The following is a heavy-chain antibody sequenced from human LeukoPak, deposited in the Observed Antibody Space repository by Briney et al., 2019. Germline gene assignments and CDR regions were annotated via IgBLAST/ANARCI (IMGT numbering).Heavy chain of an antibody. CDR3: ARTYYYGSGSSYFDP. Sequence: SQTLSLTCTVSGGSISSGYYWGWIRQPPGRGLEWIGSIYHGGSTHYNPSLKSQVTISVDTSKNQFSLNLTSVTAADTAVYYCARTYYYGSGSSYFDPWGQGTLVTVSS. J-gene: IGHJ5*02. CDR1: GGSISSGYY. D-gene: IGHD3-10*01. CDR2: IYHGGST. V-gene: IGHV4-38-2*02.